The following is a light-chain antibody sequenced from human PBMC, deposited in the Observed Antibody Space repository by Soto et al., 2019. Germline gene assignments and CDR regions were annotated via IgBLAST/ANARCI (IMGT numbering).Light chain of an antibody. CDR1: QDISGW. J-gene: IGKJ1*01. V-gene: IGKV1D-12*01. Sequence: DIQMTQSPSSVSASVGDRVTIPCRARQDISGWLARFQQKPGKAPNLLIYAASILQSGVPTRFSGSGAGTDFTLTITYLQPEEFATYYGHLANSFPRTCGQGTKVEL. CDR3: HLANSFPRT. CDR2: AAS.